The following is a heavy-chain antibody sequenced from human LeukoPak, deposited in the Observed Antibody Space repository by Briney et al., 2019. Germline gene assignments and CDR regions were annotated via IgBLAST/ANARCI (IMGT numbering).Heavy chain of an antibody. CDR1: GYTFTSYG. Sequence: GASVKVSCKASGYTFTSYGISWVRQAPGQGLEWMGWISAYNGNTNYAQKLQGRVTMTTDTSTSTAYMELRGLRSDDTAVYYCARDLGLFWSSSRLFDYWGQGTLVTVSS. V-gene: IGHV1-18*01. J-gene: IGHJ4*02. D-gene: IGHD3-3*01. CDR3: ARDLGLFWSSSRLFDY. CDR2: ISAYNGNT.